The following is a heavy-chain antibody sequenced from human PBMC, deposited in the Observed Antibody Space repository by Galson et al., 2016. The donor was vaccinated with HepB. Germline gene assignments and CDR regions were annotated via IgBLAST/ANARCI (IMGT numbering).Heavy chain of an antibody. J-gene: IGHJ2*01. D-gene: IGHD3-22*01. Sequence: TLSLTCTVSGGSISSGGYYWSWIRQHPGKGLEWIGYIYYSGSTYYNPSLKSRITISVDTSKNQFSLNLSSMTAADTAVYYCARDPIGGYSDRSGYYFGYFDLWGRGTLVTVSS. CDR2: IYYSGST. CDR3: ARDPIGGYSDRSGYYFGYFDL. V-gene: IGHV4-31*03. CDR1: GGSISSGGYY.